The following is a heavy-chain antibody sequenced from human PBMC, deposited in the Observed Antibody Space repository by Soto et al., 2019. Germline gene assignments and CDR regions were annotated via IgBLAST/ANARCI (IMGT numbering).Heavy chain of an antibody. D-gene: IGHD6-19*01. Sequence: SQTLSLTCAISGDSVSSATATWSWIRQSPSRGLEWLGRTYYRSKWYNDYALSVKSRMAITADTSKNQLSLQLNSVTPEDTAFFFCVRDSSGFHWYFDLWGRGTLVTVSS. CDR2: TYYRSKWYN. J-gene: IGHJ2*01. CDR1: GDSVSSATAT. V-gene: IGHV6-1*01. CDR3: VRDSSGFHWYFDL.